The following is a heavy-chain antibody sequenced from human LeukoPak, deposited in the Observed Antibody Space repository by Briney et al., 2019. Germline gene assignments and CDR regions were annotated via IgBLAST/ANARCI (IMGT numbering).Heavy chain of an antibody. CDR2: IKQDGSEK. CDR1: GFNVNNAW. J-gene: IGHJ4*02. CDR3: ARDVRVLLWFGESHYFDY. D-gene: IGHD3-10*01. V-gene: IGHV3-7*01. Sequence: GGSLRLSCAASGFNVNNAWMSWVRQAPGKGLEWVANIKQDGSEKYYVDSVKGRFTISRDNAKNSLYLRMNSLRAEDTAVYYCARDVRVLLWFGESHYFDYWGQGALVTVSS.